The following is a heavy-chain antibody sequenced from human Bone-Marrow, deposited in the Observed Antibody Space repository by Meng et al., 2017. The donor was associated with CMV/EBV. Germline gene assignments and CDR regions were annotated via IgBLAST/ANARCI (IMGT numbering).Heavy chain of an antibody. J-gene: IGHJ4*02. D-gene: IGHD2/OR15-2a*01. CDR2: ISGSGQSI. Sequence: ASGFTFSSHAMTWVRQAPGKGLEWVSGISGSGQSIYYADSVKGRFTISRDNSKNSLYLQMNSLRAEDTAVYYCAKSVDIVIKRYFDYWGQGTLVTVSS. V-gene: IGHV3-23*01. CDR1: GFTFSSHA. CDR3: AKSVDIVIKRYFDY.